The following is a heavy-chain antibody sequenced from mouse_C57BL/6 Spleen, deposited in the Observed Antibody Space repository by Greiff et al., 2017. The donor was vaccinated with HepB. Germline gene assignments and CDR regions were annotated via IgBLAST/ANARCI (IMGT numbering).Heavy chain of an antibody. CDR3: AAYYSNYERVGPFDY. CDR1: GYAFSSYW. Sequence: VQLQQSGAELVKPGASVKISCKASGYAFSSYWMNWVKQRPGKGLEWIGQIYPGDGDTNYNGKFKGKATLTADKSSSTAYMQLSSLTAEDSAVYFCAAYYSNYERVGPFDYWGQGTTLTVSS. V-gene: IGHV1-80*01. D-gene: IGHD2-5*01. J-gene: IGHJ2*01. CDR2: IYPGDGDT.